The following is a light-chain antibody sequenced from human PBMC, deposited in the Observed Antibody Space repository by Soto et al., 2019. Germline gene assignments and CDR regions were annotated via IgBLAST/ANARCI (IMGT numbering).Light chain of an antibody. CDR1: KLGDKY. Sequence: SSELTQSPSVSVSPGQTASITCSGDKLGDKYACWYQQKPGQSPVLVIFDDNKRPSGIPERFSGSNSGTTATLTISGTQSMDEADYYCQAWDSSTSSFVFGAGTKLTVL. J-gene: IGLJ1*01. CDR3: QAWDSSTSSFV. CDR2: DDN. V-gene: IGLV3-1*01.